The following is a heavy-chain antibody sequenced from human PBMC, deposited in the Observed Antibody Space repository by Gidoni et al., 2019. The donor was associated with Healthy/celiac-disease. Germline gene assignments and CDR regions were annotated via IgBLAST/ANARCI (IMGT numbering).Heavy chain of an antibody. J-gene: IGHJ4*02. Sequence: QVQLVESGGGVVQPGRSLRLSCAASGFTFSSYGMHWVRQAPGKGLEGVAVISYDGSNKYYADSVKGRFTISRDNSKNTLYLQMNSLRAEDTAVYYCAKDAGWEPRTEYYYFDYWGQGTLVTVSS. CDR1: GFTFSSYG. V-gene: IGHV3-30*18. CDR2: ISYDGSNK. CDR3: AKDAGWEPRTEYYYFDY. D-gene: IGHD1-26*01.